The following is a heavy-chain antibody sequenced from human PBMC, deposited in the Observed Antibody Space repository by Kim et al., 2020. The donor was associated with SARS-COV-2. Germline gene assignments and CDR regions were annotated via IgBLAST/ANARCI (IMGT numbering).Heavy chain of an antibody. D-gene: IGHD6-19*01. CDR3: AKPKKTAYSSGWYYFDY. J-gene: IGHJ4*02. V-gene: IGHV3-43D*03. CDR2: ISWDGGST. Sequence: GGSLRLSCAASGFTFDDYAMHWVRQAPGKGLEWVSLISWDGGSTYYADSVKGRFTISRDNSKNSLYLQMNSLRAEDTALYYCAKPKKTAYSSGWYYFDYWGQGTLVTVSS. CDR1: GFTFDDYA.